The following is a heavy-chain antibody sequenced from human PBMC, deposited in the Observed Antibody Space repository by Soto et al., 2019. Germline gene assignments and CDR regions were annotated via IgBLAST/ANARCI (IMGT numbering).Heavy chain of an antibody. J-gene: IGHJ6*02. CDR2: ISPYSHNT. D-gene: IGHD3-16*02. Sequence: QVQLVQSGAEVKKPGASVKVSCKASGYTFTYYAISWVRQAPGQGLEWMGWISPYSHNTNYAQKLQGRVTMTTDTFTNTAYMELRSLRSDHTAVYYCARDNRLNPSFYGMDVWGQGTTVTVSS. CDR1: GYTFTYYA. CDR3: ARDNRLNPSFYGMDV. V-gene: IGHV1-18*01.